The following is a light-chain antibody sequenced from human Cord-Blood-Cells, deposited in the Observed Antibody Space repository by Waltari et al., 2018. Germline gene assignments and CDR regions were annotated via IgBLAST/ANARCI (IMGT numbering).Light chain of an antibody. CDR1: QSVSSN. Sequence: EIVMTQSPATLSVSPGERATLSCRASQSVSSNLAWYQQKPGQAPRLLIYGASTRATGIPARFSGSVSGTEFTLTISSLQSEDFAVYYCQQYNNWPLTFSPGTKVDIK. CDR2: GAS. V-gene: IGKV3-15*01. CDR3: QQYNNWPLT. J-gene: IGKJ3*01.